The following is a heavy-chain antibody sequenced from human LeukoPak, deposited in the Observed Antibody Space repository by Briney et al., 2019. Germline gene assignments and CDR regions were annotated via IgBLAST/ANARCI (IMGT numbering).Heavy chain of an antibody. CDR1: GGSISSYY. Sequence: SETLSLTCTVSGGSISSYYWSWIRRPAGKGLEWIGRIYTSGSTNYNPSLKSRVTMSVDTSKNQFSLKLSSVTAADTAVYYCARGVIVVVPAAADYYYYYMDVWGKGTTVTVSS. V-gene: IGHV4-4*07. CDR3: ARGVIVVVPAAADYYYYYMDV. D-gene: IGHD2-2*01. J-gene: IGHJ6*03. CDR2: IYTSGST.